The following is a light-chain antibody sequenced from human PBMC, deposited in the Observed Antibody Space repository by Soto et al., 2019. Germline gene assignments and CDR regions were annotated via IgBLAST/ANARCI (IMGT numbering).Light chain of an antibody. CDR2: AAS. CDR1: QDISSY. CDR3: QHDT. V-gene: IGKV1-9*01. J-gene: IGKJ5*01. Sequence: IHLTHSPSSLSASVLYGVTITCRPSQDISSYLAWYQQKPGKAPKLLIYAASTLHSGVPSKFSGSGSGTDFTLTISSLQPENFATYCCQHDTFGQGTRLEIK.